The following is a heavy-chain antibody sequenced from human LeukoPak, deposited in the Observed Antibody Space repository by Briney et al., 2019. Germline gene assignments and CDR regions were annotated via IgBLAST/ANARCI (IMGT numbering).Heavy chain of an antibody. Sequence: SGGPLRLSCVASGFSFSNYWMAWVRQPPGKGLEWVANMGLRDRDKYYVDSVKGRFTISRDNAKNSMYLEMNSLRAEDTAVYYCAKGGSHDFDFWGRGTLVTVSS. CDR3: AKGGSHDFDF. V-gene: IGHV3-7*01. CDR2: MGLRDRDK. D-gene: IGHD3-10*01. J-gene: IGHJ4*02. CDR1: GFSFSNYW.